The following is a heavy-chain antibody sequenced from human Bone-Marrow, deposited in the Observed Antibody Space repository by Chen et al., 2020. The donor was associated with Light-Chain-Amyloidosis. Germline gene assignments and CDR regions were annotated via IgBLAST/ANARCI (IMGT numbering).Heavy chain of an antibody. Sequence: VQLLESGGALVQPGGSLSLPCYAPGWTFSNYPMGWVRQAPGKGLGWVSVISESGDTSYADSVKGRLTISRDNSKKTVYLQMNSLRGEDTAIYYCATRRGLEYWGQGTLVIVSS. CDR2: ISESGDT. CDR1: GWTFSNYP. D-gene: IGHD6-6*01. J-gene: IGHJ4*02. CDR3: ATRRGLEY. V-gene: IGHV3-23*01.